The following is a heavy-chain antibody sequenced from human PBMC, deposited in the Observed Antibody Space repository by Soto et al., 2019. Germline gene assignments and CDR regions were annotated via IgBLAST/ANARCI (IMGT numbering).Heavy chain of an antibody. CDR1: GFTFSDYY. J-gene: IGHJ4*02. CDR2: ISSSGSTI. D-gene: IGHD6-13*01. V-gene: IGHV3-11*01. Sequence: PGGSLRLSCAASGFTFSDYYMSWIRQAPGKGLEWVSYISSSGSTIYYADSVKGRFTISRDNAKNSLYLQMNSLRAEDTAVYYFARGSTDLRQEYSSSCFDYWGQGTLVTVSS. CDR3: ARGSTDLRQEYSSSCFDY.